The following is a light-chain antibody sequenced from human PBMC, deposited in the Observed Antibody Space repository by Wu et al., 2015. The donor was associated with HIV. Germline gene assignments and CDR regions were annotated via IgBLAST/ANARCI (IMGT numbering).Light chain of an antibody. CDR3: QQYNDWPET. Sequence: EIVMTQSPATLSVSPGERASLSCRASQSISTKLAWYQQKPGQAPRLLIYGASTRATGIPARFSGSGSGTEFTLTISSLQSEDFALYYCQQYNDWPETFGQGTKVEVK. J-gene: IGKJ1*01. CDR1: QSISTK. CDR2: GAS. V-gene: IGKV3-15*01.